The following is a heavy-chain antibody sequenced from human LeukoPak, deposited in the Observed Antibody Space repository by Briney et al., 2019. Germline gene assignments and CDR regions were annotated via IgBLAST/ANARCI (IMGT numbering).Heavy chain of an antibody. Sequence: SETLSLTCIVSGGSISNYYWSWIRQPPGKGLEWIGYIYYSWSTDYNPSLKSRVTISVDTSKNQFSLKLSSVTAADTAVYYCARGVVVLAAEISFDYWGQGTLVTVSS. CDR3: ARGVVVLAAEISFDY. CDR1: GGSISNYY. V-gene: IGHV4-59*01. CDR2: IYYSWST. J-gene: IGHJ4*02. D-gene: IGHD2-15*01.